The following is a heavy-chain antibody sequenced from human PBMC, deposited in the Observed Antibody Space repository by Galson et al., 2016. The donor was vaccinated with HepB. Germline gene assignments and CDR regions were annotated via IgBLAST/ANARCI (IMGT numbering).Heavy chain of an antibody. CDR1: GDSITSYR. CDR3: ARSGTYYIFDY. J-gene: IGHJ4*02. V-gene: IGHV4-59*01. D-gene: IGHD3-22*01. CDR2: IYDSGNT. Sequence: SETLSLTCTVSGDSITSYRWSWIRQPPGKGLEWIGYIYDSGNTNYNPSLKSRVTLSVDTSKNRISLKLTSLTAADTAVYYCARSGTYYIFDYWGQGILVTVSS.